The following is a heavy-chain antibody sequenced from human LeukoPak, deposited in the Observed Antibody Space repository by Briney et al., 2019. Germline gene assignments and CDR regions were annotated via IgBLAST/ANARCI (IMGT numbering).Heavy chain of an antibody. CDR1: GYTFTGYY. J-gene: IGHJ6*03. CDR2: MNPDNGVA. V-gene: IGHV1-2*02. D-gene: IGHD3-10*01. Sequence: ASLKVSCKASGYTFTGYYMHWVRQAPGQGLAWMGWMNPDNGVANYAQNFQGGVTMTRDTSINTAYMELSRLRSDDTAVYYCARKGGSSGYYMDVWGKGTTVTISS. CDR3: ARKGGSSGYYMDV.